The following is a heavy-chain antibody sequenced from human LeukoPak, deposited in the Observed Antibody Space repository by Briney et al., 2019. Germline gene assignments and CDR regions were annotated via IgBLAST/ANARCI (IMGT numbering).Heavy chain of an antibody. CDR3: TRLLTVAGDYYFDY. CDR2: IRSKANSYAT. D-gene: IGHD6-19*01. Sequence: GGSLRLSCAASGFTFSGSDMHWVRQASGKGLEWVGRIRSKANSYATAYAASVKGRFTISRDDSKNTAYLQMNSLKTEDTAVYYCTRLLTVAGDYYFDYWGQGTLVTVSS. J-gene: IGHJ4*02. CDR1: GFTFSGSD. V-gene: IGHV3-73*01.